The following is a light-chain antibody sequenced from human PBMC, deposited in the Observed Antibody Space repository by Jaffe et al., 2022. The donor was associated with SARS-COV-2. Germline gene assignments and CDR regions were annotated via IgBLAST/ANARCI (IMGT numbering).Light chain of an antibody. Sequence: QTVVTQEPSLTVSPGGTVTLTCASTTGAVTSGSYSNWFQQKPGQAPRALIHNTNNKHSWTPARFSGSLLGGKAALTLSGVQPEDEAEYYCLLFYDTFWVFGGGTKLTVL. CDR3: LLFYDTFWV. V-gene: IGLV7-43*01. J-gene: IGLJ3*02. CDR1: TGAVTSGSY. CDR2: NTN.